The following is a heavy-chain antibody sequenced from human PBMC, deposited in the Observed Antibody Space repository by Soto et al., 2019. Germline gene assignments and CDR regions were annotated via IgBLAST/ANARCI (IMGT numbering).Heavy chain of an antibody. V-gene: IGHV4-39*01. CDR3: ARRDADEYYFDI. Sequence: SATLSLTCTVSGGSLSSSSYYCGWICQPPGKGLEWIGSIYYSGSTYYNPSLKSRVTISVDTSKNQFSLKLSSVTAADTAVFYCARRDADEYYFDIWGPGTMVT. D-gene: IGHD3-10*01. J-gene: IGHJ3*02. CDR1: GGSLSSSSYY. CDR2: IYYSGST.